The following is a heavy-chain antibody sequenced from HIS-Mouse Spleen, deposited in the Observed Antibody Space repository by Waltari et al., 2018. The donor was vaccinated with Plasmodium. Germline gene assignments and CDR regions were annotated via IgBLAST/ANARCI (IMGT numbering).Heavy chain of an antibody. CDR1: GFTLSSYC. J-gene: IGHJ4*02. V-gene: IGHV3-30*18. CDR2: ISYDGSNK. CDR3: AKDRRSSSWYVDY. D-gene: IGHD6-13*01. Sequence: QVQLVESGGGVVKPGRSLRLSCAASGFTLSSYCMPWVRQAPGKGLELVAVISYDGSNKYYADSVKGRFTISRDNSKNTLYLQMNSLRAEDTAVYYCAKDRRSSSWYVDYWGQGTLVTVSS.